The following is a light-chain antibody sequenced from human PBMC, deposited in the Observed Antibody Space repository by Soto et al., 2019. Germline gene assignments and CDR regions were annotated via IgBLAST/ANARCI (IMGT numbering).Light chain of an antibody. J-gene: IGKJ4*01. Sequence: EIVLTQSPGTLSLSPGERATLSCRASQSVGYNYLAWYQQKPGQAPRLLIYGASSRAPGIPDRFSGSGSGTDSTLTISRLEPEDFAVYYCQQYGTSPHTFGGGTKVEIK. CDR1: QSVGYNY. CDR3: QQYGTSPHT. CDR2: GAS. V-gene: IGKV3-20*01.